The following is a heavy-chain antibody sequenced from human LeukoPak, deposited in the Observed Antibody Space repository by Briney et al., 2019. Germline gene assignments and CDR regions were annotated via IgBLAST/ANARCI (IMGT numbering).Heavy chain of an antibody. J-gene: IGHJ6*03. V-gene: IGHV3-73*01. CDR2: IRSKANSYAT. CDR3: TRRYYYGSGSPPTNYYYYYMDV. D-gene: IGHD3-10*01. CDR1: GFTFSGSA. Sequence: PGGSLRLSCAASGFTFSGSAMHWVRQASGKGLEWVGRIRSKANSYATAYAASVKGRFTISRDDSKNTAYLQMNSLKTEDTAVYYCTRRYYYGSGSPPTNYYYYYMDVWRKGTTVTVSS.